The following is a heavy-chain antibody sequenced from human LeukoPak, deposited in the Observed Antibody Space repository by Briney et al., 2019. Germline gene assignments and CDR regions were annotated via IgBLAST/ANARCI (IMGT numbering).Heavy chain of an antibody. CDR1: GGSFRGDYY. Sequence: SETLSLTCTVSGGSFRGDYYWAWIRQPPGKGLEWIGSIYSGGRIYYNPSLKSRVSISINTSNNDLSLKVTSVTAADTAGYYCARAPWAYGNYVHAFDIWGQGTMVTVSS. D-gene: IGHD4-11*01. CDR3: ARAPWAYGNYVHAFDI. J-gene: IGHJ3*02. V-gene: IGHV4-39*07. CDR2: IYSGGRI.